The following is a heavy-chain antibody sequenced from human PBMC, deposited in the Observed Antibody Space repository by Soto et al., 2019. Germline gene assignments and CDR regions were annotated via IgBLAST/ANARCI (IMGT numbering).Heavy chain of an antibody. CDR2: INPNSDGT. Sequence: ASVKVSCKASGYTFSGYYGPWVRQAPGQGLEWMGWINPNSDGTIYAQKFQGRVTMTRDTTISTAYMELSSLRFDDTAVYYCATTGNYGSGTSFRVDYWGQGTLVTVSS. J-gene: IGHJ4*02. CDR3: ATTGNYGSGTSFRVDY. D-gene: IGHD3-10*01. CDR1: GYTFSGYY. V-gene: IGHV1-2*02.